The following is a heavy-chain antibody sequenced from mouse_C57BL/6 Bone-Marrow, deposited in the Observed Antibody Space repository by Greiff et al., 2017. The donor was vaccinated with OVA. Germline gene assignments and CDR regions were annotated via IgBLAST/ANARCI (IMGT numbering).Heavy chain of an antibody. CDR2: IYPGSGST. Sequence: QVQLKQPGAELVKPGASVKMSCKASGYTFTSYWITWVKQRPGQGLEWIGDIYPGSGSTNYNEKFKSKATLTVDTSSSTAYMQLSSLTSEDSAVYYCARGALHYYGSSHWYFDVWGTGTTVTVSS. V-gene: IGHV1-55*01. CDR3: ARGALHYYGSSHWYFDV. D-gene: IGHD1-1*01. J-gene: IGHJ1*03. CDR1: GYTFTSYW.